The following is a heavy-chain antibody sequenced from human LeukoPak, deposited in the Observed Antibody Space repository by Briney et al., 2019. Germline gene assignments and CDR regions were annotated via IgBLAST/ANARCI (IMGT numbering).Heavy chain of an antibody. Sequence: GRSLRLSCAASGFTFDDYAMHWVRQAPGKGLEWVSGISWNSGSIGYADSVKGRFTISRDNSKNTLYLQMNSLRAEDTAVYYCAKDPPIVVVPAAETVDDYWGQGTLVTVSS. CDR3: AKDPPIVVVPAAETVDDY. V-gene: IGHV3-9*01. CDR1: GFTFDDYA. CDR2: ISWNSGSI. D-gene: IGHD2-2*01. J-gene: IGHJ4*02.